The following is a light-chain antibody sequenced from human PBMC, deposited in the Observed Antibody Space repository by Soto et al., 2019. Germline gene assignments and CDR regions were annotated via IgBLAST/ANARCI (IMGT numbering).Light chain of an antibody. Sequence: QSVLTQPPSVSAAPGQKVTISCSGSSSNIGNNYVSWYQHLPGTAPKLLIYDSNKRPSGIPDRFSGSKSGTSATLGITGLQTGDEADYYCGTWYSSLSAGVFGGGTKLTVL. CDR2: DSN. CDR3: GTWYSSLSAGV. CDR1: SSNIGNNY. J-gene: IGLJ2*01. V-gene: IGLV1-51*01.